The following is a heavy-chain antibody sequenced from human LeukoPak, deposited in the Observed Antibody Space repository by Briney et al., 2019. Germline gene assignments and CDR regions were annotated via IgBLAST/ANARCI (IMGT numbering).Heavy chain of an antibody. V-gene: IGHV3-30*02. CDR3: ARDLTYNSWYYFDS. Sequence: GGSLRLSCAASGFTFSYYGMHCVRQAPGKGLEGVTVIGYDGTDKYYTDSVKGRFTISRDNSKNTLSLHMNSLRAEDTAVYYCARDLTYNSWYYFDSWGQGTLVTVSS. J-gene: IGHJ4*02. D-gene: IGHD6-13*01. CDR2: IGYDGTDK. CDR1: GFTFSYYG.